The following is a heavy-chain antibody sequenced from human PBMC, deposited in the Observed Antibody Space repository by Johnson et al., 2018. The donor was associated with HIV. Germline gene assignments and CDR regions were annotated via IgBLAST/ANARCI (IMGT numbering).Heavy chain of an antibody. Sequence: VQLVESGGGLVQPGGSLRLSCAASGFTFSNYWMSWFRQAPGKGLEWVANIKQDGSEKYYVDSVKGRFTISRDNAKNSLYLQMNSLRVEDTAVYYCAREGGNWGRPDAFDLWGQGTMVTVSS. CDR3: AREGGNWGRPDAFDL. D-gene: IGHD7-27*01. CDR1: GFTFSNYW. J-gene: IGHJ3*01. CDR2: IKQDGSEK. V-gene: IGHV3-7*01.